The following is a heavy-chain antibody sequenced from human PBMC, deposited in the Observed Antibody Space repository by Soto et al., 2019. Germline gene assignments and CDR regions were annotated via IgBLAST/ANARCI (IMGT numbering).Heavy chain of an antibody. Sequence: QVQLQESGPRLVRPSQSLSLTCTVSGGSVTSSDYYWTWIRQPPGKGLEWIGSMYYRGSTFYNSSLKSRLTISLDTSKNHFSVQLTSVTATDTAVYFCAASSTKPGGVMGWFDTWGQGIPVTVSS. J-gene: IGHJ5*02. D-gene: IGHD3-16*01. CDR3: AASSTKPGGVMGWFDT. V-gene: IGHV4-30-4*01. CDR1: GGSVTSSDYY. CDR2: MYYRGST.